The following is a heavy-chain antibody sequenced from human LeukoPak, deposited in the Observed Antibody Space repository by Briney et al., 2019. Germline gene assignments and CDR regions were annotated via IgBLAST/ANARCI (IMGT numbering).Heavy chain of an antibody. CDR2: IKQDGSEK. J-gene: IGHJ6*03. D-gene: IGHD2-2*01. CDR3: ARDFYWSSTSCYFYYYYYMDV. CDR1: GFTFSSYW. V-gene: IGHV3-7*01. Sequence: GGSLRLSCAASGFTFSSYWMSWVRQAPGKGLEAVAHIKQDGSEKYYVDSVKGRFTISRDNAKNSLYLQMNSLRAEDTAVYYCARDFYWSSTSCYFYYYYYMDVWGKGTTVTVSS.